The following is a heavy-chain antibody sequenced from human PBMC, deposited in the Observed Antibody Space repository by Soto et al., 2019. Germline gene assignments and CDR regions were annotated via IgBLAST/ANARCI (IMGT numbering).Heavy chain of an antibody. CDR2: IVSFAGVP. CDR1: GDKFSSYT. J-gene: IGHJ6*03. V-gene: IGHV1-69*08. D-gene: IGHD6-13*01. Sequence: QVQLVQSGAEVRHSGSSVKVSCKASGDKFSSYTISWVRQAPGQGLEWMGSIVSFAGVPSYAQIFQGRITITADSSPSTAYMELTSLTSDETAVYYCAREPSIAAVGIPLYSYYYMDVWGEGTAVTVSS. CDR3: AREPSIAAVGIPLYSYYYMDV.